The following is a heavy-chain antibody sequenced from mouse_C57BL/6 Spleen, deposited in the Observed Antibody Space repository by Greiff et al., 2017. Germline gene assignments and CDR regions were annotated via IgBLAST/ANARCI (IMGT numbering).Heavy chain of an antibody. CDR1: GYTFTDYY. J-gene: IGHJ3*01. V-gene: IGHV1-76*01. D-gene: IGHD2-4*01. CDR2: IYPGSGNT. CDR3: ATYDYDDAWFAY. Sequence: QVQLKQSGAELVRPGASVKLSCKASGYTFTDYYINWVKQRPGQGLEWIARIYPGSGNTYYNEKFKGKATLTAEKSSSTAYMQLSSLTSEDSAVYFCATYDYDDAWFAYWGQGTLVTVSA.